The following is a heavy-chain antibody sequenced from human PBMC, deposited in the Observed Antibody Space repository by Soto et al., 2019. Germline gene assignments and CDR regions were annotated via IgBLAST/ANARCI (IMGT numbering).Heavy chain of an antibody. D-gene: IGHD3-22*01. J-gene: IGHJ4*02. V-gene: IGHV4-59*01. CDR2: IYYSGST. CDR3: AREKSPSYYDRIRAFDY. Sequence: QVQLQESGPGLVKPSETRSLTCTVSGGSIGSYYWSWIRQPPGKGLEWIGYIYYSGSTNYNPSLKSRVTISVDTSKNQFSLKLSAVTAADTAVYYCAREKSPSYYDRIRAFDYWGQGTLVTVPS. CDR1: GGSIGSYY.